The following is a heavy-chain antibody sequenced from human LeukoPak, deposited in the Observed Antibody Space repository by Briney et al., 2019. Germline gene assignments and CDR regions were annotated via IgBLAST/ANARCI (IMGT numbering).Heavy chain of an antibody. D-gene: IGHD7-27*01. J-gene: IGHJ4*02. CDR2: IYHSGST. CDR3: ARDAANWAFDY. CDR1: GYSISSGYY. Sequence: PSETLSLTCTVSGYSISSGYYWGWIRQPPGKGLEWIGSIYHSGSTYYNPSLKSRVTISVDTSKNQFSLKLSSVTAADTAVYYCARDAANWAFDYWGQGTLVTVSS. V-gene: IGHV4-38-2*02.